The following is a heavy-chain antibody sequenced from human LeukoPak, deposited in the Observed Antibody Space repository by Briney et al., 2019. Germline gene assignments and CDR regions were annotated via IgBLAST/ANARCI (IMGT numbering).Heavy chain of an antibody. CDR1: GGSISSGSCN. D-gene: IGHD2-2*01. V-gene: IGHV4-61*09. Sequence: PSETLSLTCSVSGGSISSGSCNWSWIRKPAGRGLAWIGHIYSSGSTKYNSSLKSRVSISIDTSKNQFSLNLSSVTAADTAVYYCARDFEFCSSTSCYRTFDYWGQGTLVTVSS. CDR3: ARDFEFCSSTSCYRTFDY. J-gene: IGHJ4*02. CDR2: IYSSGST.